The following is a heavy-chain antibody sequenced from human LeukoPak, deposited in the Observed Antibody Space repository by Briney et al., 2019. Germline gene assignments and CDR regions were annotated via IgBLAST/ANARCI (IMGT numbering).Heavy chain of an antibody. Sequence: PSETLSLTCTVSGGSISTYYWSWIRQPPRKGLEWIGYIYYSGSAKYNPSLKSRVTISVDTSKNQFSLKLSSVTAADTAVYYCARSYGSGNYFDYWGQGTLVTVSS. J-gene: IGHJ4*02. CDR1: GGSISTYY. CDR3: ARSYGSGNYFDY. D-gene: IGHD3-10*01. V-gene: IGHV4-59*01. CDR2: IYYSGSA.